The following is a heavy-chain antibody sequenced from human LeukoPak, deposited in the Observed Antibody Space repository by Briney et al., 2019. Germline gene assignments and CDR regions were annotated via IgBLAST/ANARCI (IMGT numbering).Heavy chain of an antibody. D-gene: IGHD6-19*01. CDR3: ARKEQWLPHDAFDI. J-gene: IGHJ3*02. CDR1: GGSFSGYY. Sequence: PSETLSLTCAVYGGSFSGYYWSWIRKPPGKRLEWIGEINHSGSTNYNPSLKSRVNISVDTSKNQFSLKLSSVTAADTAVYYCARKEQWLPHDAFDIWGQGTMVTVSS. CDR2: INHSGST. V-gene: IGHV4-34*01.